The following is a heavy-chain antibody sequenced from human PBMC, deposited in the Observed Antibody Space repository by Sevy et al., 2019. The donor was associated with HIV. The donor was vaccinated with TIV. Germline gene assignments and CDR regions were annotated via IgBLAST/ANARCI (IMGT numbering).Heavy chain of an antibody. V-gene: IGHV1-24*01. CDR3: ATTNDYYESSGSPFDY. CDR1: GKTLTQLS. J-gene: IGHJ4*02. D-gene: IGHD3-22*01. Sequence: GESLKISCKVSGKTLTQLSMHWVRQPPGKGLEWMGSYDPEDDKRIYAQKFQGRVTMTEDTSTDTAYMERRILRSEDTAGYYCATTNDYYESSGSPFDYWGQGTLVTVSS. CDR2: YDPEDDKR.